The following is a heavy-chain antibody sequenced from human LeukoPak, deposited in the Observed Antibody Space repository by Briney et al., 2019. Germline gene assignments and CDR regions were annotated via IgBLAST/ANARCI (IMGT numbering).Heavy chain of an antibody. D-gene: IGHD4-17*01. V-gene: IGHV1-46*01. CDR2: ISPSGGST. Sequence: ASVKVSCKAFGYTFTSNYMHWVRQAPGQGPEWMGVISPSGGSTTYAQKFQGRVTLTRDMSTSTDYLELSSLRSEDTAVYYCARDGDGDRNWFDPWGQGTLVTVSS. CDR3: ARDGDGDRNWFDP. CDR1: GYTFTSNY. J-gene: IGHJ5*02.